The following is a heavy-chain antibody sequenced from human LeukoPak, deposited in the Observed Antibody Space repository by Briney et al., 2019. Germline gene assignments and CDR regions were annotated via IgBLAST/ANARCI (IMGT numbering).Heavy chain of an antibody. J-gene: IGHJ6*02. Sequence: ASVKVSCKASGGTFSSYAISWVRQAPGQGLEWMGGIIPIFGTANYAQKFQGRVTITADESTSTAYMELSSLRSEDTAVYYCATDLGAVAGLGNYYYYGMDVWGQGTTVTVSS. CDR3: ATDLGAVAGLGNYYYYGMDV. CDR1: GGTFSSYA. V-gene: IGHV1-69*13. D-gene: IGHD6-19*01. CDR2: IIPIFGTA.